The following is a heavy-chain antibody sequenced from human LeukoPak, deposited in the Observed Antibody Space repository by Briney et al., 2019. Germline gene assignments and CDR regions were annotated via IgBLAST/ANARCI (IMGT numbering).Heavy chain of an antibody. D-gene: IGHD6-13*01. CDR3: ARGDTSSSYDYFDY. J-gene: IGHJ4*02. CDR1: GGSISSGGYY. CDR2: IYYSGST. Sequence: SETLSLTCTVSGGSISSGGYYCIWIRQHPGKGLEWIGYIYYSGSTYYNPSLKSRVTISVDTSKNQFSLKLSSVTAADTAVYYYARGDTSSSYDYFDYWGQGTLVTVSS. V-gene: IGHV4-31*03.